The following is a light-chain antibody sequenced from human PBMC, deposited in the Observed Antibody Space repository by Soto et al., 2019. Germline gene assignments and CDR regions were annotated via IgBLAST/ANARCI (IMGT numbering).Light chain of an antibody. CDR2: EAS. Sequence: DIQMTQSPSTRSASVGYRVTITCRASQTINTWLAWYQQKPGKAPKLLIYEASTLKSGVPSRFSGSGSGTEFTLTISSLQPDDFATYYCQHYNSYSEAFGQGTKVDIK. V-gene: IGKV1-5*03. J-gene: IGKJ1*01. CDR3: QHYNSYSEA. CDR1: QTINTW.